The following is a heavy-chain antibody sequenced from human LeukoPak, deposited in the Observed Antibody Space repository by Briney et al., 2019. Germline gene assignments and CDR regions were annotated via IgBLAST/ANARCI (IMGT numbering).Heavy chain of an antibody. J-gene: IGHJ4*02. D-gene: IGHD3-10*01. CDR2: LYSGGST. CDR1: GFALSTNY. Sequence: SGGSLRLSCVVSGFALSTNYMSWVRQAPGKGLEWVSVLYSGGSTYYADSVRGRSTISRDNSKNTLYLQMDSLRAEDTAVYYCGKGGGGSSYFFNYWGQGTLVTVSS. V-gene: IGHV3-53*01. CDR3: GKGGGGSSYFFNY.